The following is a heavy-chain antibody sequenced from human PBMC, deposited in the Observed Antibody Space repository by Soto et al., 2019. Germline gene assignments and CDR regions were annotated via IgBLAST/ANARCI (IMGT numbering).Heavy chain of an antibody. V-gene: IGHV1-18*01. D-gene: IGHD3-22*01. CDR3: ARDGSPAYYDSSGPSGH. Sequence: ASVKVSYKASGYTFTSYGISWVRQAPGQGLEWMGWISAYNGNTNYAQKLQGRVTMTTDTSTSTAYMELRSLRSDDTAVYYCARDGSPAYYDSSGPSGHWGQGTLVTVSS. CDR2: ISAYNGNT. CDR1: GYTFTSYG. J-gene: IGHJ4*02.